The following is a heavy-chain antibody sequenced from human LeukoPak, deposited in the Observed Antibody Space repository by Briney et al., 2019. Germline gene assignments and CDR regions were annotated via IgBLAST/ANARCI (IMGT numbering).Heavy chain of an antibody. CDR1: GVSISSYY. D-gene: IGHD2-15*01. Sequence: SETLSLTCTVSGVSISSYYWSWLRQPAGKGLEWIGRIYTSGSTNYNLSLKSRVTMSVDTSKNQFSLKLSSVTAADTAVYYCARDAPLGYCSGGSCPNGLDYWGQGTLVTVSS. V-gene: IGHV4-4*07. CDR2: IYTSGST. CDR3: ARDAPLGYCSGGSCPNGLDY. J-gene: IGHJ4*02.